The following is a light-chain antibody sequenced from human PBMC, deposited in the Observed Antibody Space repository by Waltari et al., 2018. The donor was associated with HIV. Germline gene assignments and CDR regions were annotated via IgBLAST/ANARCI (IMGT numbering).Light chain of an antibody. CDR3: QQYYTVRPT. CDR2: WAS. CDR1: RTVLSDSDNRNY. Sequence: DIVMTQSPDSLAVSLGERATFNCRSSRTVLSDSDNRNYLAWYQQKTGQSPNVLIYWASTRQSGVLDRFSASGSGTNFSLTISSLQAADVAVYYCQQYYTVRPTFGGGTKVEIK. J-gene: IGKJ4*01. V-gene: IGKV4-1*01.